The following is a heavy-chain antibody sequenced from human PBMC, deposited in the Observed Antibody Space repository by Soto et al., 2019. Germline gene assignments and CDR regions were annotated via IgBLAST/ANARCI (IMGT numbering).Heavy chain of an antibody. CDR2: ISYDGSNK. CDR1: GFTFSSYA. D-gene: IGHD4-17*01. Sequence: QLGGPLRLSCAASGFTFSSYAMHWVRQAPGKGLEWVAVISYDGSNKYYADSVKGRFTISRDNSKNTLYLQMNSLRAEDTAVYYCARGSTNYYGGNYFDYWGQGTLVTVSS. J-gene: IGHJ4*02. V-gene: IGHV3-30*04. CDR3: ARGSTNYYGGNYFDY.